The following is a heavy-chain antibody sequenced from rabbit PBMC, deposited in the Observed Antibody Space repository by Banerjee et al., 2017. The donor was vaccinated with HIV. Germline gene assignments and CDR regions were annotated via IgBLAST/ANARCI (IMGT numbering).Heavy chain of an antibody. CDR2: IVADSSGTT. V-gene: IGHV1S45*01. CDR3: AREGDDYGDWGL. D-gene: IGHD2-1*01. Sequence: QERLVESGGGLVTLGGSLKLTCKASGIDFSSSYYMCWVRQAPGKGLEWIASIVADSSGTTYYASWAKGRFTISKTSSTTVTLQMTSLTAADTATYFCAREGDDYGDWGLWGPGTLVTVS. J-gene: IGHJ4*01. CDR1: GIDFSSSYY.